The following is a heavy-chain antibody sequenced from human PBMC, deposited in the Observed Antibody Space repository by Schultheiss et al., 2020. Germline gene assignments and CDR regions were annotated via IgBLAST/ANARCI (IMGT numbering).Heavy chain of an antibody. J-gene: IGHJ6*02. CDR1: GFTFSSYP. Sequence: GESLKISCAASGFTFSSYPIIWVRQAPGKGLEWVSVISASGSTIDYADSVRGRFTISRDNVKNRVFLKMVGLRVEDTAVYYCAKDVEESFLNFYYGLDVWGQGTTVTVS. V-gene: IGHV3-23*01. D-gene: IGHD5-24*01. CDR3: AKDVEESFLNFYYGLDV. CDR2: ISASGSTI.